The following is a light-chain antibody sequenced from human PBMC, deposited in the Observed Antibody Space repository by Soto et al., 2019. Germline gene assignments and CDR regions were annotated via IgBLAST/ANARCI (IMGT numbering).Light chain of an antibody. V-gene: IGLV2-14*01. Sequence: QSALTQPASVSGSPGQSITISCTGTSSDVGGYNYVSWYQQHPGKAPKLMIYDVSNRPSGFSNRFSASKSGNTASLTISGLQAEDEADYYCSSYTTSNTRQIVFGTGTKVTVL. CDR3: SSYTTSNTRQIV. CDR1: SSDVGGYNY. CDR2: DVS. J-gene: IGLJ1*01.